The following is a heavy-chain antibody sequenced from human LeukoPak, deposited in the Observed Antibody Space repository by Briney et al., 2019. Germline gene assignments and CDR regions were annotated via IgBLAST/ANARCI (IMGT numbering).Heavy chain of an antibody. V-gene: IGHV3-30*02. CDR1: GFTFSSYG. Sequence: GGSLRLSCEVSGFTFSSYGMHWVRQAPGKGLEWVAFIRYDGSNKYYADSVKGRFTISRDNSKNTLYLQMNSLRAEDTAVYYCANAPAYYDSSGYYYGGEDYWGQGTLVTVSS. D-gene: IGHD3-22*01. CDR2: IRYDGSNK. J-gene: IGHJ4*02. CDR3: ANAPAYYDSSGYYYGGEDY.